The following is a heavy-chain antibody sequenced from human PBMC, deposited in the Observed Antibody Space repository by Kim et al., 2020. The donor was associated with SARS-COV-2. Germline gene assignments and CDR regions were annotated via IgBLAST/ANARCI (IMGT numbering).Heavy chain of an antibody. D-gene: IGHD2-15*01. Sequence: CYVDSVEGRFTITRDNAKSALYLQMNSLRAEDTAVYYCARDRIRVAASGGWGQGTLVTVSS. J-gene: IGHJ4*02. V-gene: IGHV3-7*03. CDR3: ARDRIRVAASGG.